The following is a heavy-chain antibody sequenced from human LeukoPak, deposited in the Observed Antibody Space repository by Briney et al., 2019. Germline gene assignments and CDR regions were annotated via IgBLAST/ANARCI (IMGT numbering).Heavy chain of an antibody. CDR1: GYSFTSYW. J-gene: IGHJ4*02. Sequence: GESLKISCKGSGYSFTSYWIAWVRQMPGKGLEWMGIIYPGDSDTRYSPSFQGQITISADKSISTAYLQWSSLKASDTAMYYCARSIAAAGNTFDYWGQGTLVTVSS. V-gene: IGHV5-51*01. D-gene: IGHD6-13*01. CDR3: ARSIAAAGNTFDY. CDR2: IYPGDSDT.